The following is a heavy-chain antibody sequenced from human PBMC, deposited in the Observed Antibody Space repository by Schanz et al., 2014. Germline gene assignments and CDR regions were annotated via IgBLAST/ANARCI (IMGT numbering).Heavy chain of an antibody. J-gene: IGHJ4*02. CDR3: ARKVVATIGGYYDN. V-gene: IGHV3-23*01. D-gene: IGHD5-12*01. Sequence: EVQLMESGGGLVKPGGSLRLSCVASGFSFSSYAMGWVRQARGKGLEWVSAMNESHSTIYYADSVRGRFTISRDNAENTLFLQMNSLRAEDTAVYYCARKVVATIGGYYDNWGQGTLVIVSS. CDR1: GFSFSSYA. CDR2: MNESHSTI.